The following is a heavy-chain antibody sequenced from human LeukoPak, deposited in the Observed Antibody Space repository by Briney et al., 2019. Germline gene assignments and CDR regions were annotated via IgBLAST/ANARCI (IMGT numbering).Heavy chain of an antibody. CDR1: GFTFSSYA. Sequence: GGSLRLSCAASGFTFSSYAMSWVRQAPGKGLEWVSAISGSGGSTYYADSVKGRFTISRDNSKNTLYLQMNSLRVGDTALYYCVNSGFDPWGQGTLVTVSS. V-gene: IGHV3-23*01. CDR3: VNSGFDP. CDR2: ISGSGGST. J-gene: IGHJ5*02. D-gene: IGHD3-10*01.